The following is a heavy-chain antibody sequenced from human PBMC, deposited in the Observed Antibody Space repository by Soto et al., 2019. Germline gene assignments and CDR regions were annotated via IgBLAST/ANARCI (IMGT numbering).Heavy chain of an antibody. CDR3: ARQSGVFRSGYLYYYYYGMDV. D-gene: IGHD3-3*01. CDR1: GGSISSSSYY. V-gene: IGHV4-39*01. CDR2: IYYSGST. J-gene: IGHJ6*02. Sequence: SEPLFLTCPVSGGSISSSSYYWGWIPQRPWKGRELIGSIYYSGSTYYNPSLKSRVTISVDTSKNQFSLKLSSVTAADTAVYYCARQSGVFRSGYLYYYYYGMDVWGQGTTVTVSS.